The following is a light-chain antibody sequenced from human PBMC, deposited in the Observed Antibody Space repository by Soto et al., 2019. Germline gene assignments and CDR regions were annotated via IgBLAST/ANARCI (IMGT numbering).Light chain of an antibody. CDR2: EVS. CDR1: SSDVGGYNY. V-gene: IGLV2-8*01. Sequence: QSALTQPPSASGSPGQSVTISCTGTSSDVGGYNYVSWYQQHPGKAPKLMIYEVSKRPSGVPDRFSGSKSGNTASLTVSGLQAEDEADYCCRSYAGSNNLGVFGGGTKLTVL. J-gene: IGLJ2*01. CDR3: RSYAGSNNLGV.